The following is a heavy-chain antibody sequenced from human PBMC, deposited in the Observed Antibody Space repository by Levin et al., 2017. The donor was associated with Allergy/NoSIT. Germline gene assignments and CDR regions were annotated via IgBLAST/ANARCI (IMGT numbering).Heavy chain of an antibody. V-gene: IGHV3-21*01. J-gene: IGHJ4*02. D-gene: IGHD6-13*01. CDR2: ISSSSSYI. Sequence: ESLKISCAASGFTFSSYSMNWVRQAPGKGLEWVSSISSSSSYIYYADSVKGRFTISRDNAKNSLYLQMNSLRAEDTAVYYCARDSCSPDFGYSSSWYVDYSDYWGQGTLVTVSS. CDR3: ARDSCSPDFGYSSSWYVDYSDY. CDR1: GFTFSSYS.